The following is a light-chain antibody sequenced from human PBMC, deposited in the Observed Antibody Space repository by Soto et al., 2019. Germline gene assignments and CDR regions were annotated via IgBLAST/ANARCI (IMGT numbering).Light chain of an antibody. J-gene: IGKJ4*01. V-gene: IGKV3-20*01. CDR2: GAS. CDR3: QHYGNSPLT. Sequence: VVMTQSQSTLSVSPGERATIYFRTSQSVTTNFAWYQQKPGQAPRLLIHGASTRATGIPDRFIGGGSGTDFTLTISRLEPDDFALYYCQHYGNSPLTFGGGTKVDI. CDR1: QSVTTN.